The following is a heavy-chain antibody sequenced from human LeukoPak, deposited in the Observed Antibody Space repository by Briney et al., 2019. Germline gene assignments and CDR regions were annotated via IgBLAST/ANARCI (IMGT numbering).Heavy chain of an antibody. CDR2: IYYSVST. Sequence: SETLSLTCTVSGASISSTNNFWGWIRQTPGKGLEWIATIYYSVSTYYNPSLKSRLSISVDTSKNQFSLKLSSVTAADTAAYYCARGPRHNYYGSRQKIYYMDVWGKGTTVTVSS. V-gene: IGHV4-39*07. CDR1: GASISSTNNF. D-gene: IGHD3-10*01. CDR3: ARGPRHNYYGSRQKIYYMDV. J-gene: IGHJ6*03.